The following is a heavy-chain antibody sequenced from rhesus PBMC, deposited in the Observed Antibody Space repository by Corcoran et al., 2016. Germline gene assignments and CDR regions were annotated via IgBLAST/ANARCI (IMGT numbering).Heavy chain of an antibody. CDR3: AKEGWGSVGAFDF. J-gene: IGHJ3*01. D-gene: IGHD5-24*01. CDR2: ISSDGRST. CDR1: GFTFSSYW. V-gene: IGHV3-119*01. Sequence: EVQLVESGGGLVQPGGSLRLSCAASGFTFSSYWMYWVRQAPGKGLEWVSRISSDGRSTSYADSVKGRFTISRENAKNSLYLQMNSLRAEDTAVYYCAKEGWGSVGAFDFWGQGLRVTVSS.